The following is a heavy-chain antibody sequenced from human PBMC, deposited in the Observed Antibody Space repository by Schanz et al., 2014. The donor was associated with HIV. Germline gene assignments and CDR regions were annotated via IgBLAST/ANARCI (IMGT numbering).Heavy chain of an antibody. D-gene: IGHD3-22*01. Sequence: QVQLVESGGGVVQPGRSLRLSCTASGFTFRSYGMHWVRQAPGKGLEWVAVISYDGSSTYYADSVKGRFTISRDNSKNTLYLQMNSLRAEDTAVYYCARGTPTEYYYDSSGYLDYWGQGTLVTVSS. CDR3: ARGTPTEYYYDSSGYLDY. V-gene: IGHV3-30*03. CDR1: GFTFRSYG. J-gene: IGHJ4*02. CDR2: ISYDGSST.